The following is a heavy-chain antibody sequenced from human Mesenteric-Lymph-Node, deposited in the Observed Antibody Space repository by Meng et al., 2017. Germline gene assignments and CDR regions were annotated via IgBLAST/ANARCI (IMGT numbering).Heavy chain of an antibody. V-gene: IGHV3-7*01. CDR1: GFTFSSYW. D-gene: IGHD3-22*01. CDR3: AREPIVVVITTVRVGLDY. J-gene: IGHJ4*02. CDR2: IKQDGSEK. Sequence: GESLKISCAASGFTFSSYWMSWVRQAPGKGLEWVANIKQDGSEKYYVDSVKGRFTISRDNAKNSLYLQMNSLRAEDTAVYYCAREPIVVVITTVRVGLDYWGQGTLVTVS.